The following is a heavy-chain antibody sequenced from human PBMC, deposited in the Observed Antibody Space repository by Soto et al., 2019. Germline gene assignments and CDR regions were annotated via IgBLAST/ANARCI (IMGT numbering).Heavy chain of an antibody. CDR2: IYPDDSDT. Sequence: PRESLQISYKGSGYSFTSYWIGWVRQMPGKSLEWMGIIYPDDSDTRYSPSFQGQVTISADKSISTTYLQWSSLKASDTAMYYCARPPYYYDSSGYRDTFDIWGQGTMVTVSS. CDR3: ARPPYYYDSSGYRDTFDI. J-gene: IGHJ3*02. D-gene: IGHD3-22*01. V-gene: IGHV5-51*01. CDR1: GYSFTSYW.